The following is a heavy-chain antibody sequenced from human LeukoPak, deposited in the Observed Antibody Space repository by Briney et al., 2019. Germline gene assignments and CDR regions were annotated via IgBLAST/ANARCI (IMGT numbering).Heavy chain of an antibody. CDR2: ISDNGGT. Sequence: SETLSLTCSVSGGSFNNDYWSWIRQTPGKGLEWIGYISDNGGTIYNPSLKTRVTISVDTSKNQFFLKLASVTAADTAVYFCVRDRGPNLHYYIDVWGKGTTVTVSS. V-gene: IGHV4-59*01. D-gene: IGHD1-7*01. CDR3: VRDRGPNLHYYIDV. CDR1: GGSFNNDY. J-gene: IGHJ6*03.